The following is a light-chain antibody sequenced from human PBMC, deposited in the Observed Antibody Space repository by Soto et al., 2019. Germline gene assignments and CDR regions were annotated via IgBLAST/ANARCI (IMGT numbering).Light chain of an antibody. CDR3: KQYGTSPQT. J-gene: IGKJ1*01. CDR2: DAY. CDR1: QSVSSNY. Sequence: EIVLTQSPGTLSLSPGDSATLSCWASQSVSSNYLAWYQQRPGQAPRLLIYDAYRRATGIPDRFSGGGSGTDFTLTIRRLEPEEFAVYFCKQYGTSPQTFGQGTKVDIK. V-gene: IGKV3-20*01.